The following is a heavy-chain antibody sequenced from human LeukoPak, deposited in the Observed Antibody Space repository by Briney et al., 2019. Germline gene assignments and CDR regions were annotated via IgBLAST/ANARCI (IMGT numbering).Heavy chain of an antibody. Sequence: GGSLRLSCAASGFTVSSNYMSWVRQAPGKGLEWVSVIYSGGYTYYADSVKGRLTISRDNSKNTVYLQMNSLRAEDTAVYYCARWEFEYWGQGTLVTVSS. V-gene: IGHV3-66*01. CDR3: ARWEFEY. J-gene: IGHJ4*02. CDR1: GFTVSSNY. CDR2: IYSGGYT. D-gene: IGHD1-26*01.